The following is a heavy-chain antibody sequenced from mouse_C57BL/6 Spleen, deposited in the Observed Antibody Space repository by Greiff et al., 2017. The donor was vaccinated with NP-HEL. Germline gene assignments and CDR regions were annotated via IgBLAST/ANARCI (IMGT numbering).Heavy chain of an antibody. D-gene: IGHD1-1*01. CDR2: LSPGDGET. J-gene: IGHJ4*01. V-gene: IGHV1-82*01. CDR1: GYAFSSSW. Sequence: VQLQQSGPALFPPWEEGKREGKGSGYAFSSSWMNWVKQRPGNFLSCILLLSPGDGETNYNGKFKGKATLTADKSSSTAYMQLSSLTSEDSAVYFCARRTTVVADYWGQGTSVTVSS. CDR3: ARRTTVVADY.